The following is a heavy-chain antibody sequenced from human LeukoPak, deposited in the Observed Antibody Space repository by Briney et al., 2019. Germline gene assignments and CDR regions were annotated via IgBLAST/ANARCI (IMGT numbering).Heavy chain of an antibody. J-gene: IGHJ6*02. D-gene: IGHD4-17*01. CDR2: IYSGGST. CDR1: GFTVSSNY. Sequence: GGSLRLSCAASGFTVSSNYMSWVRQAPGKGLEWVSVIYSGGSTYYADSVKGRFTISRDNSKNTLYLQMNSLRAEDTAVYYCARGWDYGDNGDISYYYYYYGMDVWGQGTTATVSS. CDR3: ARGWDYGDNGDISYYYYYYGMDV. V-gene: IGHV3-53*01.